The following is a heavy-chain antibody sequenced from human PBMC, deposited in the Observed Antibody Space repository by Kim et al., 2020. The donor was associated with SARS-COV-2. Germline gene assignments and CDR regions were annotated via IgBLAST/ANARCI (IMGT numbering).Heavy chain of an antibody. J-gene: IGHJ2*01. Sequence: GGSLRLSCAASGFTFSNAWMSWVRQAPGKGLEWVGRIKSKTDGGTTDYAATVKGRFTIPRDDAKNTLYLQMNSLKTEDTAVYYCTTGQGYYDILTGARSYWYFDLWGRGTLVTVSS. CDR3: TTGQGYYDILTGARSYWYFDL. V-gene: IGHV3-15*01. CDR2: IKSKTDGGTT. D-gene: IGHD3-9*01. CDR1: GFTFSNAW.